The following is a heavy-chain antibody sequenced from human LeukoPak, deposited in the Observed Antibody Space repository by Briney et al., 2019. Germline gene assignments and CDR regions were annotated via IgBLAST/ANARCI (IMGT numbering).Heavy chain of an antibody. V-gene: IGHV1-18*01. CDR3: ARSRPGSGTYYYYLDY. J-gene: IGHJ4*02. D-gene: IGHD3-10*01. CDR1: GFTFTNYG. Sequence: GESLKISCKASGFTFTNYGISWVRQAPGQGLEWMGWISAYNGNTNYAQKLQGRVTMTTDTSTSTAYMELRSLTSDDTAVYYCARSRPGSGTYYYYLDYWGQGTLVTVSS. CDR2: ISAYNGNT.